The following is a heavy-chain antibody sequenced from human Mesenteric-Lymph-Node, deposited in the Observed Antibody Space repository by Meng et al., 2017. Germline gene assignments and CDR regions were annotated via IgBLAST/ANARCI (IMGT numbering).Heavy chain of an antibody. V-gene: IGHV4-30-2*01. CDR2: IYHGVNI. CDR1: GDSITSGDYS. J-gene: IGHJ5*02. Sequence: QLQWHESGSALVRPSQTLALTCVFSGDSITSGDYSWTWIRQPPGKGLEWIGYIYHGVNIYYTPSLRSRVTISVDKSRNQFSLKLTSVSAADTAVYYCVRDTRRGGGWFDPWGQGTLVTVSS. CDR3: VRDTRRGGGWFDP. D-gene: IGHD3-10*01.